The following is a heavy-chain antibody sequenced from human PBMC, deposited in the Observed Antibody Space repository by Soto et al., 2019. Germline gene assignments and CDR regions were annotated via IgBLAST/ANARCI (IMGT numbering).Heavy chain of an antibody. D-gene: IGHD4-4*01. CDR2: ISWDGGST. CDR1: GFTFDDYT. V-gene: IGHV3-43*01. J-gene: IGHJ6*02. Sequence: GGSLRLSCAASGFTFDDYTMHWVRQAPGKGLEWVSLISWDGGSTYYADSVKGRFTISRDNSKNSLYLQMNSLRTEDTALYYCAKDMRTTVTTLDYCGMDVWGQGTTVTVSS. CDR3: AKDMRTTVTTLDYCGMDV.